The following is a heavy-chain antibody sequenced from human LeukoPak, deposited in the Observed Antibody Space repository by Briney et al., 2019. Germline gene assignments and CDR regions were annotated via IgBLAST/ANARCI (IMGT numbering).Heavy chain of an antibody. Sequence: ASVKVSCKASGYTFTTYDINWVRQATGQGLEWMGWMNPNSGNTGYAQKFQGRVTMTRNTSISTAYMELSSLRSEDTAVYYCARGVFSRRYYYFDYWGQGTLVTVSS. V-gene: IGHV1-8*01. CDR3: ARGVFSRRYYYFDY. D-gene: IGHD2/OR15-2a*01. CDR2: MNPNSGNT. CDR1: GYTFTTYD. J-gene: IGHJ4*02.